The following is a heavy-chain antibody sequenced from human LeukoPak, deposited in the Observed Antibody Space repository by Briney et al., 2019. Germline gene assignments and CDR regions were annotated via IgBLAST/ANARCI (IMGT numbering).Heavy chain of an antibody. CDR1: GGTFSSYA. V-gene: IGHV1-69*13. CDR2: IIPIFGTA. D-gene: IGHD3-3*01. Sequence: ASVKVSCKASGGTFSSYAISWVRQAPGQGLEWMGGIIPIFGTANYAQKFQGRVTITADESTSTAYMELSSLRSGDTAVYYCARLNYDFWSGHYGMDVWGQGTTVTVSS. J-gene: IGHJ6*02. CDR3: ARLNYDFWSGHYGMDV.